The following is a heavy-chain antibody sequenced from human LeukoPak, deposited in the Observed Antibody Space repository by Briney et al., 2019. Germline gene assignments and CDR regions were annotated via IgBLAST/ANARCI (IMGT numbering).Heavy chain of an antibody. Sequence: PGGSLRLSCAASGFTVSSYAMSWVRQAQGKGLEWVSAISTSGDRTYYADSVKGRFTISRDSSKNTLYMQMNSLRAEDTAVYYCAKDYLGSSYAFDVWGQGTMVTVSS. CDR1: GFTVSSYA. D-gene: IGHD6-13*01. V-gene: IGHV3-23*01. J-gene: IGHJ3*01. CDR2: ISTSGDRT. CDR3: AKDYLGSSYAFDV.